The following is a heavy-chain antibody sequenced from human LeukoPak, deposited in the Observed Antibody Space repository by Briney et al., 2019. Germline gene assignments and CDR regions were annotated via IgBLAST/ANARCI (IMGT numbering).Heavy chain of an antibody. CDR2: ISGSGGST. CDR3: AKGLMQSYYYGMDV. CDR1: GFTFGSYA. V-gene: IGHV3-23*01. Sequence: GSLRLSCAASGFTFGSYAMSWVRQAPGKGLEWVSAISGSGGSTYYADSVKGRFTISRDNSKNALYLQMNSLRAEDTAVYYCAKGLMQSYYYGMDVWGQGTTVTVSS. J-gene: IGHJ6*02.